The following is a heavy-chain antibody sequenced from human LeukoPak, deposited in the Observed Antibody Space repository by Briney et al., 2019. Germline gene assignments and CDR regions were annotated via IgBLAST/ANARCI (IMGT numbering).Heavy chain of an antibody. Sequence: GGSLRLSCAASGFIFDDYAMHWVRQAPGKGLEWFSGVSWNSNTIGYADSVKGRFTISRDNAKNSLYLQMNSLRAEDMALYYCAKDAGGYYYYYMGVWGKGTTVTISS. J-gene: IGHJ6*03. CDR1: GFIFDDYA. CDR3: AKDAGGYYYYYMGV. V-gene: IGHV3-9*03. CDR2: VSWNSNTI.